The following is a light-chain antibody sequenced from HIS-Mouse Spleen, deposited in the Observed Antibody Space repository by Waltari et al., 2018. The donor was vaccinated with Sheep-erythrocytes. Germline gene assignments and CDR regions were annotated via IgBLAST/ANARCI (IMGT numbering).Light chain of an antibody. CDR2: EGS. J-gene: IGLJ3*02. CDR1: SSDVGSYNL. V-gene: IGLV2-23*01. CDR3: CSYAGSSTPWV. Sequence: QSALTQPASVSGSPGQSITISCTGTSSDVGSYNLVSWYQQHPGKAPKLMIDEGSKRPSGGSNRFSGSKSGNTASLTICGLQAEDEADYYCCSYAGSSTPWVFGGGTKLTVL.